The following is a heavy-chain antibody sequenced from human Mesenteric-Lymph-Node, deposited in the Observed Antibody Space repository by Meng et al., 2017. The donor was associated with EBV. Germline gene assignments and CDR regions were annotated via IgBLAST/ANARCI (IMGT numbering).Heavy chain of an antibody. CDR2: IYYSGTT. CDR1: GDSISSSSFY. V-gene: IGHV4-39*07. D-gene: IGHD5-24*01. Sequence: QLQLQESGPGRVKPSEXLSLSCTVSGDSISSSSFYCGWVRQPPGKGLEWIGSIYYSGTTYYSPSFKSRLTISLDTSKNQFSLNVFSVTAADTATYYCATYRDALDIHWGQGTLVTVSS. J-gene: IGHJ4*02. CDR3: ATYRDALDIH.